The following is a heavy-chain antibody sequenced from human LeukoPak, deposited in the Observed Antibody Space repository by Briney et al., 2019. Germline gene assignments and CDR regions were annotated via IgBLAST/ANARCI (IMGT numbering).Heavy chain of an antibody. Sequence: PSETLSLTCTVSGGSISSYYWSWIRQPAGKGLEWIGRIYTSGSTNYNPSLKSRVTMSVDTSKNQFSLKLSSVTAADTAVYYCARGPGIAVATKNYYYYGLDVWGQGTTVTLSS. CDR3: ARGPGIAVATKNYYYYGLDV. CDR2: IYTSGST. CDR1: GGSISSYY. J-gene: IGHJ6*02. D-gene: IGHD6-19*01. V-gene: IGHV4-4*07.